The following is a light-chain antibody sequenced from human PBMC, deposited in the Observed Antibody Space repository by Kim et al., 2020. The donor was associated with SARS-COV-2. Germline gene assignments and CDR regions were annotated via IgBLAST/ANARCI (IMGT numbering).Light chain of an antibody. CDR2: GVS. CDR3: QQLDSTPSYT. CDR1: QSLSNTY. V-gene: IGKV3-20*01. Sequence: SPVEKATLSCSASQSLSNTYLAWYQQKPGQAPRLLIYGVSHRATGIPDRFTGSGSGTDFTLTISRLEPEDFAVYYCQQLDSTPSYTFGQGTKLEI. J-gene: IGKJ2*01.